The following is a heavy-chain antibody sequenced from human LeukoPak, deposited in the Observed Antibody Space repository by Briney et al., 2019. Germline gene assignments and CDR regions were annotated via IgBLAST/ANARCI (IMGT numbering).Heavy chain of an antibody. CDR3: ATVVGAAALPSGSYYYYGMDV. Sequence: ASVKVSCKVSGYTLTELSMHWLRQARGKGLEWMGGFDPEDGETIYAQKFQGRVTMTEDTSTDTAYMELSSLRSEDTAVYYCATVVGAAALPSGSYYYYGMDVWGQGTTVTVSS. CDR1: GYTLTELS. J-gene: IGHJ6*02. CDR2: FDPEDGET. V-gene: IGHV1-24*01. D-gene: IGHD6-13*01.